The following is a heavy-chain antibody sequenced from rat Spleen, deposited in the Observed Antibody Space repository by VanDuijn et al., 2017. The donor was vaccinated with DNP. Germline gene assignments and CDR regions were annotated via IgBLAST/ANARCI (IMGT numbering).Heavy chain of an antibody. V-gene: IGHV5-25*01. CDR2: ISPSGSRT. CDR1: GFTFSDYN. D-gene: IGHD3-1*01. CDR3: ARGSTSIYWYFDF. J-gene: IGHJ1*01. Sequence: EVQLVESGGGLVQPGRSMKLSCAASGFTFSDYNMAWVLQAPTRGLEWIASISPSGSRTYYTDSVKGRFTISRDAAKSSLYLQMNSLKSEDTATYYCARGSTSIYWYFDFWGPGTMVTVSS.